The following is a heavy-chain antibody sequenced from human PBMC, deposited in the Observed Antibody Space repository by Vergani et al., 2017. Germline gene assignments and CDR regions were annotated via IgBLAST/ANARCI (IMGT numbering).Heavy chain of an antibody. CDR2: ISWNSGSI. CDR3: AKVNHYCSSTSCYFDY. D-gene: IGHD2-2*01. Sequence: EVQLVESGGGLVQPGRSLRLSCAASGFTIDDYAMHWVRQAPGKGLEWVSGISWNSGSIGYADSVKGRFTISRDNAKNSLYLQMNSLRAEDTALYYCAKVNHYCSSTSCYFDYWSQGTLVTVSS. J-gene: IGHJ4*02. CDR1: GFTIDDYA. V-gene: IGHV3-9*01.